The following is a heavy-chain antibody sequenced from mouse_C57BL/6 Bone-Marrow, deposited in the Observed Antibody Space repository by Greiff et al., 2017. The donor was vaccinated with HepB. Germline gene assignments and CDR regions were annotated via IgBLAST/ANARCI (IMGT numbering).Heavy chain of an antibody. CDR2: IYPGDGDT. CDR3: ASIYYAMDY. V-gene: IGHV1-82*01. CDR1: GYAFSSSW. Sequence: LEESGPELVKPGASVKISCKASGYAFSSSWMNWVKQRPGKGLEWIGRIYPGDGDTNYNGKFKGKATLTADKSSSTAYMQLSSLTSEDSAVYFCASIYYAMDYWGQGTSVTVSS. J-gene: IGHJ4*01.